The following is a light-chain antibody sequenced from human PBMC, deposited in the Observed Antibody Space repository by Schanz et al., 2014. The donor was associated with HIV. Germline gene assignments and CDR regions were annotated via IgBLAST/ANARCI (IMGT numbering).Light chain of an antibody. Sequence: QSALTQPASVSGSPGQSITISCTGTSSDVGGYDYVSWYQQHPGEAPKLLIYDVTNRPSGVSTRFSGSKSGSTASLTISGLQAEDEADYYCSSYTSSSTGVFGTGTKVTVL. J-gene: IGLJ1*01. CDR3: SSYTSSSTGV. V-gene: IGLV2-14*03. CDR1: SSDVGGYDY. CDR2: DVT.